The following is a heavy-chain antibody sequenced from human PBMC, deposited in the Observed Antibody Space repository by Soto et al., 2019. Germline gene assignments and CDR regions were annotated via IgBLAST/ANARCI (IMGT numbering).Heavy chain of an antibody. CDR3: ATSQKGYNWNYFDH. CDR1: GGSISGSYYY. Sequence: LSLICAVSGGSISGSYYYWAWLRQSPGKGPEWIGSVFYTGFTSYNPSLESRVSVSVDTSKSQFSLKLSAVTAADTAVYYCATSQKGYNWNYFDHWGQGALVTVSS. CDR2: VFYTGFT. V-gene: IGHV4-39*01. D-gene: IGHD1-20*01. J-gene: IGHJ4*02.